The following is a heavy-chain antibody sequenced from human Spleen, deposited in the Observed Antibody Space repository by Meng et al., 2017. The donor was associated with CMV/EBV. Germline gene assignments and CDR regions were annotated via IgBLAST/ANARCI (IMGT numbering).Heavy chain of an antibody. J-gene: IGHJ4*02. D-gene: IGHD2-2*02. CDR1: GFTFSSYA. CDR2: ISTSGTST. CDR3: AKDGRYQLLYIGRGLPDY. V-gene: IGHV3-23*01. Sequence: GGSLRLSCAASGFTFSSYAMSWVRQAPGKGLEWVSAISTSGTSTYYADSVKARFTISRDNSKNTLFLQMNSLRAEDTAVYYCAKDGRYQLLYIGRGLPDYWGQGTLVTVSS.